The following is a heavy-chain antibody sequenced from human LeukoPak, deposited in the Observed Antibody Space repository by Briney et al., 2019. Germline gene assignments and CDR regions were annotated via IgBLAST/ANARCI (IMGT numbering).Heavy chain of an antibody. J-gene: IGHJ4*02. Sequence: GGSLRLSCAASGFTFSSYSMNWVRQAPGKGLEWVSSISSSSSYIYYADSVKGRFTISRDNAKNSLYLQMNSLRAEDTAVYYCARENTWIQVLCDYWGQGTLVTVSS. CDR3: ARENTWIQVLCDY. CDR2: ISSSSSYI. V-gene: IGHV3-21*01. CDR1: GFTFSSYS. D-gene: IGHD5-18*01.